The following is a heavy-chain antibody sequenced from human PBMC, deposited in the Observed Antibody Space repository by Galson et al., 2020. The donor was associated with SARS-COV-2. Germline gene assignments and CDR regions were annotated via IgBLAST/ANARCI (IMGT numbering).Heavy chain of an antibody. CDR3: ATTRGPRIAASGASAFDI. J-gene: IGHJ3*02. D-gene: IGHD6-13*01. CDR1: GDSFSIFA. Sequence: SVKVSCKASGDSFSIFAISWVRQAPGQGLELMGRIVPLLGTPDYAQTFQGRITITADTSTNTAYMELGRLRSEDTAFYYCATTRGPRIAASGASAFDIWGQGTMVTVSS. V-gene: IGHV1-69*04. CDR2: IVPLLGTP.